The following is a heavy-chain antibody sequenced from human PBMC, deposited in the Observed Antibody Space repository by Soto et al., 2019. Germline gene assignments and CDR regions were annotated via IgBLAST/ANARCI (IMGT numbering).Heavy chain of an antibody. CDR1: GDSISSGSYS. D-gene: IGHD3-22*01. CDR3: ARDSRSGYYLEY. V-gene: IGHV4-30-2*01. J-gene: IGHJ4*02. CDR2: SYHSGGA. Sequence: QLQLQESGSGLVKPSQTLSLTCAVSGDSISSGSYSWNWIRQPPGKGLEWIGYSYHSGGAAYNPSLTSRVTITVDTSKNQFSLKLTSVTAADTAIYYCARDSRSGYYLEYWGQGTLVTVSS.